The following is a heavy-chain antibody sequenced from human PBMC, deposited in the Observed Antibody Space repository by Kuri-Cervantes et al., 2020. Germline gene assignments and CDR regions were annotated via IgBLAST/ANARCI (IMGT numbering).Heavy chain of an antibody. D-gene: IGHD6-13*01. CDR2: ISGSDNTI. V-gene: IGHV3-48*03. J-gene: IGHJ4*02. CDR3: ARDADSSSSVFDY. CDR1: GFTFSSYE. Sequence: GGSLRLSCAASGFTFSSYEMNWVRQAPGKGLEWLSYISGSDNTIYYADSVKGRFTISRDNAKNSLYLQMNSLRAEDTAVYYCARDADSSSSVFDYWGQGTLVTVSS.